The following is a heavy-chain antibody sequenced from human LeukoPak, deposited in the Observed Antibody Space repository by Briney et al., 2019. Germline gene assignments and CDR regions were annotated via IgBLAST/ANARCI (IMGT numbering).Heavy chain of an antibody. CDR2: IKTDGSST. J-gene: IGHJ5*02. CDR1: GDSW. CDR3: AKTIGITGWFDP. Sequence: GGSLRLSCAGSGDSWMHWVRQVPGKGLVWVSRIKTDGSSTSYADSVKGRFTISNDNAENTLYLQMNSLRAEDTAVYYCAKTIGITGWFDPWGQGTMVTVSS. V-gene: IGHV3-74*01. D-gene: IGHD2-8*02.